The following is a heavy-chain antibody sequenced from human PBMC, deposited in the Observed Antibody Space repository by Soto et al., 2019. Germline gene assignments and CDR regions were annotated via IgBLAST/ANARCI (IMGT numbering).Heavy chain of an antibody. CDR3: AREVAWGIAARQNWLDP. Sequence: PSETLSLTCTVSGGSISSYYWSWIRQPPGKGLEWIGYIYYSGSTNYNPSLKSRVTISVDTSKNQFSLKLSSVTAADTAVYYCAREVAWGIAARQNWLDPWGQGTLVTVSS. V-gene: IGHV4-59*01. CDR2: IYYSGST. CDR1: GGSISSYY. J-gene: IGHJ5*02. D-gene: IGHD6-6*01.